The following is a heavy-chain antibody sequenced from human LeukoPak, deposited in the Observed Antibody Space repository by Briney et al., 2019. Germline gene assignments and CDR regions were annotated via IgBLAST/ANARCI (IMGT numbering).Heavy chain of an antibody. CDR3: ARGSSIARAFDI. Sequence: RTSGTLSLTCTVSGGSISSYYWSWIRQPPGKGLEWIGYIYYSGSTNYNPSLKSRVTISVDTSKNQFSLKLSSVTAADTAVYYCARGSSIARAFDIWGQGTMVTVSS. CDR1: GGSISSYY. CDR2: IYYSGST. J-gene: IGHJ3*02. D-gene: IGHD6-6*01. V-gene: IGHV4-59*01.